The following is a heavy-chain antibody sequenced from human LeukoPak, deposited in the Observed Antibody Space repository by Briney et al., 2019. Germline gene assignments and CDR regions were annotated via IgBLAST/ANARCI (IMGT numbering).Heavy chain of an antibody. CDR1: GGSISSYY. CDR2: IYYSGST. J-gene: IGHJ4*02. V-gene: IGHV4-59*08. Sequence: SETLSLTCTVSGGSISSYYWSWIRQPPGKGLEWIGYIYYSGSTNYNPSLKSRVTISVDTSKNQLSLKLSSVTAADTAVYYCARQAPYGDYFDYWGQGTLVTVSS. D-gene: IGHD4-17*01. CDR3: ARQAPYGDYFDY.